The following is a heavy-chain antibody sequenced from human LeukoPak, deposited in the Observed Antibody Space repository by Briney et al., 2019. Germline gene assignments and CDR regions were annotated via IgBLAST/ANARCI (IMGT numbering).Heavy chain of an antibody. CDR1: GGSISSYY. CDR2: IYYSGST. D-gene: IGHD2-2*01. J-gene: IGHJ4*02. V-gene: IGHV4-59*01. Sequence: SETLSLTCTVSGGSISSYYWRWVRQPPGKGLEWIGYIYYSGSTNYNPSLKSRVSISVDTSKNQFSLKLSSVTAAHTAVYYCARVEVPAALFDYWGQGTLVTVSS. CDR3: ARVEVPAALFDY.